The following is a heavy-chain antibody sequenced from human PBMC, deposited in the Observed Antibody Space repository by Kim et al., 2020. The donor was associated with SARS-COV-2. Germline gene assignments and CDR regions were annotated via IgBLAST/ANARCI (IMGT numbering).Heavy chain of an antibody. Sequence: SETLSLTCAVYGGSFSGYYWSWIRQPPGKGLEWIGEINHSGSTNYNPSLKSRVTISVDTSKNQFSLKLSSVTAADTAVYYCARGLAPIVVVPAAMGYYMDVWAKGTTVTVSS. V-gene: IGHV4-34*01. CDR1: GGSFSGYY. CDR2: INHSGST. CDR3: ARGLAPIVVVPAAMGYYMDV. D-gene: IGHD2-2*01. J-gene: IGHJ6*03.